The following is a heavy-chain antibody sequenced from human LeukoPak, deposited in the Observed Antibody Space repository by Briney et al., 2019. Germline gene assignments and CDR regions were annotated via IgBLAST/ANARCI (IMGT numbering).Heavy chain of an antibody. CDR2: ISHNGVAT. Sequence: GGSLRLSCAAFGIAFDKNAMTWVRRVPGKGLEWVSTISHNGVATYYADSVKGRFTISRDNSKNTVSLQMSSLRVEDTAVYYCAKEGLVAGWGGYYFYCMDVWGKGTTVTVSS. CDR1: GIAFDKNA. D-gene: IGHD2-21*01. V-gene: IGHV3-23*01. J-gene: IGHJ6*03. CDR3: AKEGLVAGWGGYYFYCMDV.